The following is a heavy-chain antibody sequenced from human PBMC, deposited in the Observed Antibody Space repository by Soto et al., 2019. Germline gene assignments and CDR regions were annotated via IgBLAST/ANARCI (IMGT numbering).Heavy chain of an antibody. D-gene: IGHD2-15*01. V-gene: IGHV3-66*01. J-gene: IGHJ6*03. CDR3: ARDDVLCDGGSCYGVLMDV. CDR2: IQSGGTT. CDR1: GFTVSSKY. Sequence: EVQLVESGGGLVQPGGSLRLSCAASGFTVSSKYMSWVRQAPGKGLEWVSLIQSGGTTYYADSVKGRFTISRDSSENTLHLQMDSLRAEDTAVYYCARDDVLCDGGSCYGVLMDVWGKGTTVTVSS.